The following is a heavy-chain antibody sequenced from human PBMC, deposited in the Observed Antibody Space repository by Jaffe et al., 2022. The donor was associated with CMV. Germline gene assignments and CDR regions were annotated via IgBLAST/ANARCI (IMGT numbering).Heavy chain of an antibody. CDR3: AKRVRWLPQDPYYYGMDV. CDR1: GFTFSSYA. Sequence: EVQLLESGGGLVQPGGSLRLSCAASGFTFSSYAMSWVRQAPGKGLEWVSAISGSGGSTYYADSVKGRFTISRDNSKNTLYLQMNSLRAEDTAVYYCAKRVRWLPQDPYYYGMDVWGQGTTVTVSS. J-gene: IGHJ6*02. CDR2: ISGSGGST. V-gene: IGHV3-23*01. D-gene: IGHD5-12*01.